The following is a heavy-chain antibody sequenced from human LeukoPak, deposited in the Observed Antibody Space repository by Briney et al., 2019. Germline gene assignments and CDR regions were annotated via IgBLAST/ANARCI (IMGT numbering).Heavy chain of an antibody. CDR3: ARGTGSGWYVPFDY. CDR2: INPNSGGT. J-gene: IGHJ4*02. V-gene: IGHV1-2*02. Sequence: ASVKVSCKASGYTFTGYYMHWVRQAPVQGLEWMGWINPNSGGTNYAQKFQGRVTMTRDTSISTAYMELSRLRSDDTAVYYCARGTGSGWYVPFDYWGQGTLVTVSS. D-gene: IGHD6-19*01. CDR1: GYTFTGYY.